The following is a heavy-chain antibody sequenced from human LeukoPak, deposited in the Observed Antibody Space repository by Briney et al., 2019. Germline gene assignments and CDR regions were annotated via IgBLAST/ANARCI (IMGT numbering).Heavy chain of an antibody. D-gene: IGHD5-18*01. V-gene: IGHV1-2*02. J-gene: IGHJ4*02. Sequence: ASVKVSCKASGYTFTGYYMHWVRQAPGQGLEWMGWINPNSGGTNYAQKFQGRATMARDTSISTAYMELSRLRSDDTAVYYCARVGSYGTEDFDYWGQGTLVAVSS. CDR2: INPNSGGT. CDR1: GYTFTGYY. CDR3: ARVGSYGTEDFDY.